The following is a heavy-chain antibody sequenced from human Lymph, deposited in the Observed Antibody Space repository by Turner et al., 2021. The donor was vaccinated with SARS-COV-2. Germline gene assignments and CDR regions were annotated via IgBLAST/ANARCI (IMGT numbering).Heavy chain of an antibody. V-gene: IGHV3-7*01. Sequence: EVQLVASGGGLVQPGGSLRLSGAASGFTFSYYWLSWVRQAPGKGLEWVANIKQDGSEKYYVDSVKGRFTISRDNAKNSLFLQMNSLRAEDTAVYYCARMGSSSWYFDYWGQGTLVTVSS. CDR1: GFTFSYYW. CDR3: ARMGSSSWYFDY. CDR2: IKQDGSEK. D-gene: IGHD1-26*01. J-gene: IGHJ4*02.